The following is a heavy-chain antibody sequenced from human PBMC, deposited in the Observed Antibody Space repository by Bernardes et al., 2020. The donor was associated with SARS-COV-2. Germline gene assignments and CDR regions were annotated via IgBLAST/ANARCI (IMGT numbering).Heavy chain of an antibody. V-gene: IGHV3-33*01. Sequence: GGSLRLSCAASGFTFRDYTMHWVRQAPGKGLEWVAVIWHDGSREYNVDSVKGRFAISRDNSNNTLYLQMNNLRVEDTALYRCATEDGEWLESWGQGTLVTVSS. J-gene: IGHJ5*01. D-gene: IGHD4-17*01. CDR1: GFTFRDYT. CDR3: ATEDGEWLES. CDR2: IWHDGSRE.